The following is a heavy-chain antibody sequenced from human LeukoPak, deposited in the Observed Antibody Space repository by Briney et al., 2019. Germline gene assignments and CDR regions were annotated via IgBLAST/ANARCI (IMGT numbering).Heavy chain of an antibody. CDR1: GYSISSGYY. D-gene: IGHD3-3*01. CDR2: IYHSGST. Sequence: SETLSLTCTVSGYSISSGYYWGWIRQPPGQGLEWIGSIYHSGSTYYNPSLKSRVTISVDTSKNQFSLKLSSVTAADTAVYYCARDYDFWSGYYTGLYYYYYYYMDVWGKGTTVTVSS. CDR3: ARDYDFWSGYYTGLYYYYYYYMDV. V-gene: IGHV4-38-2*02. J-gene: IGHJ6*03.